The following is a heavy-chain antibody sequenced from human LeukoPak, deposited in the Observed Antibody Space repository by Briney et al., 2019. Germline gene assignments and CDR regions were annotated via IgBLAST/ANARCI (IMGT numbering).Heavy chain of an antibody. CDR3: ARDGSTVTYFQH. V-gene: IGHV1-69*04. CDR2: ISPIRGIA. Sequence: ASVKLSCKASGGTFSSYTISWVRQAPGQGLECMGRISPIRGIANYAQKFQGRVTITADKSTSTAYMELSSLRSEDTAVYYCARDGSTVTYFQHWGQGTLVTVSS. CDR1: GGTFSSYT. D-gene: IGHD1-26*01. J-gene: IGHJ1*01.